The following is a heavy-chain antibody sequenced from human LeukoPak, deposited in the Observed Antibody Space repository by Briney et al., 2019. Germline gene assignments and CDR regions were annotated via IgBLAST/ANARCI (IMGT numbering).Heavy chain of an antibody. Sequence: SETLSLTCTVSGVSISSYYWSWLRQPPGKGLEWIGYIYYSGSTNYNPSLKSRVTISVDTSKNQFSLKLSSVTAADTAVYYCARGLVIAAFDIWGQGTMVTVSS. V-gene: IGHV4-59*01. D-gene: IGHD3-22*01. CDR1: GVSISSYY. J-gene: IGHJ3*02. CDR2: IYYSGST. CDR3: ARGLVIAAFDI.